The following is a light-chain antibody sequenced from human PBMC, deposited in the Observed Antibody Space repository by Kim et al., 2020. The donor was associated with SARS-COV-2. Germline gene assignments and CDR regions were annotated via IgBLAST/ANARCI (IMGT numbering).Light chain of an antibody. V-gene: IGKV1-27*01. J-gene: IGKJ4*01. CDR2: AAS. CDR1: QGISNY. CDR3: QKYNSAPLT. Sequence: AAVGNRVTSTCRARQGISNYLAWYQQKPGKVPKLLIYAASTLQSGVPSRFSGSGSGTDFTLTISSLQPEDVATYYCQKYNSAPLTFGGGTKVEIK.